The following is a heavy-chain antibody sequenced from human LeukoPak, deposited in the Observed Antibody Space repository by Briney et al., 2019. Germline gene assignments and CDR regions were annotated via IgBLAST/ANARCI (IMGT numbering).Heavy chain of an antibody. Sequence: GGSLRLSCAASGFTFTSYAMSWVRQAPGKGLEWVSTISGSGGGTYYAESVKGRFTISRDNSNNTLYLQMNSLRAEDTAVYYCARDEGYGGNDDAFDIWGQGTMVTISS. CDR2: ISGSGGGT. D-gene: IGHD4-23*01. V-gene: IGHV3-23*01. CDR1: GFTFTSYA. J-gene: IGHJ3*02. CDR3: ARDEGYGGNDDAFDI.